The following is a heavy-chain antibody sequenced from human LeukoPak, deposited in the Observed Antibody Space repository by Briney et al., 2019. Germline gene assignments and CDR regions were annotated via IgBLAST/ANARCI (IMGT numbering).Heavy chain of an antibody. D-gene: IGHD2-2*01. Sequence: TGGSLRLSCAASGFTFSTYSMKWVRQAPGKGLEWVSYISDSGAMYYADSVRGRFTISRDNSKNTLYRQMNSLRAEDTAVYYCARDPSRYCSSTSCYYYYGMDVWGQGTTVTVSS. J-gene: IGHJ6*02. V-gene: IGHV3-48*01. CDR2: ISDSGAM. CDR1: GFTFSTYS. CDR3: ARDPSRYCSSTSCYYYYGMDV.